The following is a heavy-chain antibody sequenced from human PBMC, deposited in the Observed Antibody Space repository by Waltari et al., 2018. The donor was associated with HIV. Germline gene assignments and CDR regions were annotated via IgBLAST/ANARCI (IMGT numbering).Heavy chain of an antibody. CDR3: AREGGYDSSGYLRGFDL. CDR2: FSSSRNII. D-gene: IGHD3-22*01. Sequence: EMQLVESGGGLAQPGGSLRLSCAASGFTSRSYSMKRVRQAPEKGLEWVAYFSSSRNIIYYADSVKGRFTISRDNAKNSLYLQMDSLGAEDTAVYYCAREGGYDSSGYLRGFDLWSRGTLVTV. J-gene: IGHJ2*01. CDR1: GFTSRSYS. V-gene: IGHV3-48*04.